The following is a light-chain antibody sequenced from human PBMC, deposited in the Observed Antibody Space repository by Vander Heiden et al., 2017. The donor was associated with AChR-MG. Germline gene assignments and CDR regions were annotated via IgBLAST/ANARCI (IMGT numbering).Light chain of an antibody. CDR1: SSDTGGYNY. V-gene: IGLV2-14*03. J-gene: IGLJ3*02. CDR2: DVT. Sequence: QSALTQPASVSGSPGQSITISCTGTSSDTGGYNYVSWYQQHPGKAPKLIIYDVTNRPSGVSNRFSGSKSGNTASLTISGLQAEDEADYYCSSYTTSSTLDWVFGGGTKLTVL. CDR3: SSYTTSSTLDWV.